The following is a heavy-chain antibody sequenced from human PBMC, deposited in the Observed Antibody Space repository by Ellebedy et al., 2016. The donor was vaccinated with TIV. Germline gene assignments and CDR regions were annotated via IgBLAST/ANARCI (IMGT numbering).Heavy chain of an antibody. D-gene: IGHD5-18*01. CDR2: IKSKTDGGAA. Sequence: GGSLRLSCAASGFTFSNAWMNWVCQAPGKGLEWVGRIKSKTDGGAADYAAPVKGRFTISRDDSKNTLYLQMNSLKTEDTAVYFCTTVYRYNYGSVWGQGTLVTVSS. J-gene: IGHJ4*02. CDR1: GFTFSNAW. CDR3: TTVYRYNYGSV. V-gene: IGHV3-15*01.